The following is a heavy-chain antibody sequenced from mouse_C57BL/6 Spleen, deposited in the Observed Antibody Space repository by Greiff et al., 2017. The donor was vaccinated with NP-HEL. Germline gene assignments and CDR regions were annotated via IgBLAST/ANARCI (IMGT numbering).Heavy chain of an antibody. CDR1: GYTFTSYW. J-gene: IGHJ3*01. CDR3: AKGPSTMVTTGFAY. D-gene: IGHD2-2*01. Sequence: QVQLKQPGAELVRPGSSVKLSCKASGYTFTSYWMHWVKQRPIQGLEWIGNIDPSDSETHYNQKFKDKATLTVDKSSSTAYMQRSSLTSEDSAVYYCAKGPSTMVTTGFAYWGQGTLVTVSA. V-gene: IGHV1-52*01. CDR2: IDPSDSET.